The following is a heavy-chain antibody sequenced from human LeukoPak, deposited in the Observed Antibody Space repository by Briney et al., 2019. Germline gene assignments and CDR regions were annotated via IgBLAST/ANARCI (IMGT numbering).Heavy chain of an antibody. V-gene: IGHV4-59*01. J-gene: IGHJ6*02. Sequence: SETLSPTCTVSGGSISSYYWNWIREPPGEGLEWIGHIYYSGSTNYNPSLKSRVTISVDTSKNQFSLKLNSATAGDTAVYYCARSLQYNNNNYFYYGMDVWGQGTTVTVSS. CDR2: IYYSGST. D-gene: IGHD3-10*01. CDR3: ARSLQYNNNNYFYYGMDV. CDR1: GGSISSYY.